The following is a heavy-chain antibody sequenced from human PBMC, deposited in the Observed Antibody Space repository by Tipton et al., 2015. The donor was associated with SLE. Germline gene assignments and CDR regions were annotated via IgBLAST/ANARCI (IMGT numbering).Heavy chain of an antibody. V-gene: IGHV3-NL1*01. CDR2: ISGSGGSI. Sequence: SLRLSCAVSGFDFSSYGMHWVRQAPGKGLEWVAVISGSGGSIYYADSVKGRFTVSRDNSKNTLYLQMSSLRGEDTAVYYCARERRGYYMEVWGKGTTVTVSS. CDR3: ARERRGYYMEV. CDR1: GFDFSSYG. J-gene: IGHJ6*03.